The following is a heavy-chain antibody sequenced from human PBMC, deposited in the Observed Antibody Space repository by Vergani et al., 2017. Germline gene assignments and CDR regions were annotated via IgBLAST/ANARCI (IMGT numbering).Heavy chain of an antibody. CDR3: ARXTAYCSGGSCYSNYYYYYMDV. CDR1: GFTFSDYY. J-gene: IGHJ6*03. V-gene: IGHV3-11*01. Sequence: QVQLVESGGGLVKPGGSLRLSCAASGFTFSDYYMSWIRQAPGKGLEWVSYISSSGSTIYYADSVKGRFTISRDNAKNSLYLQMNSLRAEDTAVYYCARXTAYCSGGSCYSNYYYYYMDVWGKGTTVTVSS. CDR2: ISSSGSTI. D-gene: IGHD2-15*01.